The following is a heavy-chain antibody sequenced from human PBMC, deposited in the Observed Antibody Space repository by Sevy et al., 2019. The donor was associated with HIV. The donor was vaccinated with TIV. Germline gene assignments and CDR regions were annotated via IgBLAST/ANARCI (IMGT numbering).Heavy chain of an antibody. Sequence: GGSLRLSCAASGFTFSVYWMSWVRQAPGKGLEWVATMKEDGSDKDYVDSVKGRLTISRENAKNSLYRQMNSLRADDTAVNYCVREGVGGYSYSLDCWGQGTLVTVSS. J-gene: IGHJ4*02. CDR1: GFTFSVYW. CDR2: MKEDGSDK. V-gene: IGHV3-7*01. CDR3: VREGVGGYSYSLDC. D-gene: IGHD5-18*01.